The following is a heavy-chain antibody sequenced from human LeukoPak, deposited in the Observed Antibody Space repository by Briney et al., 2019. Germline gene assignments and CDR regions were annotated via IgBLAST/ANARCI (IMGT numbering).Heavy chain of an antibody. CDR3: ALEASGSYFDY. D-gene: IGHD1-26*01. Sequence: SETLSLTCSVSSGSINSDFWTWIRQPAGKGLEWIGRIHSSETTIYSPSLKSRVTMSLDMAKKQFSLKVTSVTAADTAVYYCALEASGSYFDYWGQGTLVTVSS. V-gene: IGHV4-4*07. J-gene: IGHJ4*02. CDR2: IHSSETT. CDR1: SGSINSDF.